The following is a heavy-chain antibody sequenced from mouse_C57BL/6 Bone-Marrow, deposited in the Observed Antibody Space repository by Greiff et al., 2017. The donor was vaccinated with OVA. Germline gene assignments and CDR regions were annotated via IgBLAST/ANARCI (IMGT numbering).Heavy chain of an antibody. CDR3: ARHNYGSFAY. CDR2: IYPSDSET. CDR1: GYTFTSYW. V-gene: IGHV1-61*01. Sequence: VQLQESGAELVRPGSSVKLSCKASGYTFTSYWMDWVKQRPGQGLEWIGNIYPSDSETHYNQKFKDKATLTVDKSSSTAYMQLSSLTSEDSAVYYCARHNYGSFAYWGQGTLVTVSA. D-gene: IGHD1-1*01. J-gene: IGHJ3*01.